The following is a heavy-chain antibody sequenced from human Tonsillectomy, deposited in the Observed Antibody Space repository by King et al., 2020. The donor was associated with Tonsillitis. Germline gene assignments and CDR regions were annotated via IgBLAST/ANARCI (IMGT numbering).Heavy chain of an antibody. CDR1: GFSFTSSY. D-gene: IGHD3-3*01. V-gene: IGHV1-46*03. CDR3: TRLYYGD. CDR2: VRSSGDSA. J-gene: IGHJ4*02. Sequence: VQLVESGAEVKKPGASVKVSCTTSGFSFTSSYIHWVRQAPGQGLEWMGMVRSSGDSASYAQKVQGRVTMTRDTSTNTLYLELNSLTPEDTAMYYCTRLYYGDWGQGTRVTVSA.